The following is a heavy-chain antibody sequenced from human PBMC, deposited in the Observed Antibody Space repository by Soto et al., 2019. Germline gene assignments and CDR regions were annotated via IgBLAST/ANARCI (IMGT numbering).Heavy chain of an antibody. CDR1: GYTFTSYD. J-gene: IGHJ6*03. D-gene: IGHD2-2*01. Sequence: ASVKVSCKASGYTFTSYDINWVRQATGQGLEWMGWMNPNSGNTGYAQKFQGRVTMTRNTSISTAYIELSSLRSEDTAVYYCAREVYCSSTSCSDYYYYYMDVWGKGTTVTVSS. V-gene: IGHV1-8*01. CDR2: MNPNSGNT. CDR3: AREVYCSSTSCSDYYYYYMDV.